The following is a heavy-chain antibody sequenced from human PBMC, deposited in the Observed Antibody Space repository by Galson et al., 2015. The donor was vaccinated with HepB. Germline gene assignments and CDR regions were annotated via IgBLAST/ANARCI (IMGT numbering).Heavy chain of an antibody. CDR3: ARVLSSNGWSDY. V-gene: IGHV1-18*01. Sequence: SVKVSCKASGYTFPTHAISWVRQAPGQGLEWMGWISAYNGNTHYAQKIQGGVTMTTDTSTSTAYLELRRLRSDDTALYYCARVLSSNGWSDYWGQGTLVIVSS. D-gene: IGHD6-19*01. CDR2: ISAYNGNT. J-gene: IGHJ4*02. CDR1: GYTFPTHA.